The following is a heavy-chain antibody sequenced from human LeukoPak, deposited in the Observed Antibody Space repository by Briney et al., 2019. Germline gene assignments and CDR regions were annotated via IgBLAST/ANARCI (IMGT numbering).Heavy chain of an antibody. D-gene: IGHD3-10*01. Sequence: GASVKVSCKASGYTFTSYGISWVRQAPGQGLEWMGWISAYNGNTNYAQKLQGRVTMTTDTSTSTAYMELRSLRSDDTAVYYCARLVKGFLDYYGSGSYSWFDPWGQGTLVTVSS. V-gene: IGHV1-18*01. CDR2: ISAYNGNT. CDR3: ARLVKGFLDYYGSGSYSWFDP. J-gene: IGHJ5*02. CDR1: GYTFTSYG.